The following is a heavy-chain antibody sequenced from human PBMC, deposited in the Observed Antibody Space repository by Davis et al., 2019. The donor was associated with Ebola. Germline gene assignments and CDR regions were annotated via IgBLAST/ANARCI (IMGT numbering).Heavy chain of an antibody. V-gene: IGHV4-59*01. D-gene: IGHD6-13*01. Sequence: MPGGSLRLSCTVSGGSISSYYWSWIRQPPGKGLEWIGYIYYSGSTNYNPSLKSRVTISVDTSKNQFSLKLSSVTAADTAVYYCARAGIAAAGPRNAFDIWGQGTMVTVSS. CDR2: IYYSGST. CDR3: ARAGIAAAGPRNAFDI. CDR1: GGSISSYY. J-gene: IGHJ3*02.